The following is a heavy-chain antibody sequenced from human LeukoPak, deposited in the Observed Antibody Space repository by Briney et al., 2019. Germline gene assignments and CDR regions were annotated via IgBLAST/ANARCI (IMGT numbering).Heavy chain of an antibody. CDR1: GFTFSTYA. CDR3: AKVLSVTKDYWYGLDV. D-gene: IGHD4-17*01. V-gene: IGHV3-23*01. Sequence: GGSLRLSCAASGFTFSTYAMNWVRQAPGKRLESLSSISGSGGETYYIDSVRGRFTISRDNSKKTLFLQMNNLRAEDTAVYYCAKVLSVTKDYWYGLDVWGQGTTVTVSS. CDR2: ISGSGGET. J-gene: IGHJ6*02.